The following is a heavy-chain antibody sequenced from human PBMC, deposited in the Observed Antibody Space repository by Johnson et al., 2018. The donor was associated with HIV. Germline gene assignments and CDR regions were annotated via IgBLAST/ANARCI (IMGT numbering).Heavy chain of an antibody. J-gene: IGHJ3*02. D-gene: IGHD2-21*01. V-gene: IGHV3-30*03. CDR1: GFTFSNFG. CDR3: ARDPSLPHVSIAADAFDI. CDR2: LSYDGTNK. Sequence: QVQLVESGGGVVQPGRSLRLSCAASGFTFSNFGMHWVRQAPGKGLEWVAVLSYDGTNKYYADSVLRRLTVSRDNSKNTLYLQMNSLRAEDTAVYYCARDPSLPHVSIAADAFDIWGQGTMVTVSS.